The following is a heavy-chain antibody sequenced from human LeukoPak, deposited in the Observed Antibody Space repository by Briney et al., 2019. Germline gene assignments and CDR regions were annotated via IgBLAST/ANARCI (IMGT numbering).Heavy chain of an antibody. Sequence: TGGSLRLSCAASGFTFSSYSMNWVRQAPGKGLEWVSYISSSSSTIYYADSVKGRFTISRDNAKNSLYLQMNSLRAEDTAVYFCARDAQYDILTGLDAFDIWGQGTMVTVSS. D-gene: IGHD3-9*01. J-gene: IGHJ3*02. CDR2: ISSSSSTI. V-gene: IGHV3-48*01. CDR1: GFTFSSYS. CDR3: ARDAQYDILTGLDAFDI.